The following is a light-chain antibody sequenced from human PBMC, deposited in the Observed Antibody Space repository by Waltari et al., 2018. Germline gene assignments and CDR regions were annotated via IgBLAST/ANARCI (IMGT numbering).Light chain of an antibody. Sequence: QSALTQPPSASGSPGQSVTISCTGNTSDIGPYNLVSGSQQDPGKAPQLIFYDVTKRPSVVPDRFSGSKSGNAASLIVSGLQAGDEADYYCSSYAGSGTVVFGGGTKLTGL. V-gene: IGLV2-8*01. CDR3: SSYAGSGTVV. CDR1: TSDIGPYNL. CDR2: DVT. J-gene: IGLJ2*01.